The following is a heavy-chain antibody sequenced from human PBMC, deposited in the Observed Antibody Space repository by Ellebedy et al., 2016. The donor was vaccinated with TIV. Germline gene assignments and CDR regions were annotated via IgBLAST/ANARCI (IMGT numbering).Heavy chain of an antibody. D-gene: IGHD6-19*01. V-gene: IGHV3-74*01. Sequence: GGSLRLSXAASGFTFSSYWMHWVRQVPGKGPVWVSRINPDGSIISHADSVMGRFTISRDNAKNTLYLEMNSLRVEDTAVYYCVRDVGWDRDYWGQGTLVTVSS. CDR2: INPDGSII. J-gene: IGHJ4*02. CDR3: VRDVGWDRDY. CDR1: GFTFSSYW.